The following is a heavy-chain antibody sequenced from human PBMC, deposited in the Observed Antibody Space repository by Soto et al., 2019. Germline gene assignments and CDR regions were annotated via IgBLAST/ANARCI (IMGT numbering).Heavy chain of an antibody. V-gene: IGHV1-69*06. Sequence: QVQLLQSGSEVRKPGSSVKVSCKASGGTHNNYAFTWVRQARGQGLEWVGGIIPIFATVVYARRFEGRVTISADKSTSTAYSGLTNPSLDDTADYYRTIWWEAVRYQFYVLDVWGQGTAITVSS. D-gene: IGHD1-26*01. CDR2: IIPIFATV. J-gene: IGHJ6*02. CDR3: TIWWEAVRYQFYVLDV. CDR1: GGTHNNYA.